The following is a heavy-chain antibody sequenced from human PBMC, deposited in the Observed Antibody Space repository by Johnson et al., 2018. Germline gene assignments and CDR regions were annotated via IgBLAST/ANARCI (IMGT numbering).Heavy chain of an antibody. J-gene: IGHJ6*03. V-gene: IGHV3-30*03. CDR1: GFTFSSYG. Sequence: QVQLVQSGGGVVQPGRSLRLSCAASGFTFSSYGMHWVRQAPGKGLEWVAVISYDGSNKYYADSVKGRFTISRDNSKNTLYLQMNSLRAEDTAVFSCARESVHYYYMDDWDKGTTVTVSS. CDR3: ARESVHYYYMDD. CDR2: ISYDGSNK. D-gene: IGHD2-8*01.